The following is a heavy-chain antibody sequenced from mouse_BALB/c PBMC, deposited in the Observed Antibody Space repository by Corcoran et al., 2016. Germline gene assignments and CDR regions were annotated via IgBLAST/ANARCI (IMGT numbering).Heavy chain of an antibody. J-gene: IGHJ2*01. CDR2: IDPANGNT. V-gene: IGHV14-3*02. CDR3: ASFGYC. D-gene: IGHD2-2*01. Sequence: EVQLQQSGAELVKPGASVKLSCTASGFNIKDTYMHWVKQRPEQGLEWIGRIDPANGNTKYDPKFQGKATITAATSSNTAYLQRSSLTAEDTAVYYGASFGYCWGQGTTLTVSS. CDR1: GFNIKDTY.